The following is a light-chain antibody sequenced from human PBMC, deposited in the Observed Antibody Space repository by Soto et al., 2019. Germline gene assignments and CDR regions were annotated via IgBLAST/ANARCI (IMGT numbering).Light chain of an antibody. V-gene: IGKV1D-8*02. CDR1: QGISSY. CDR3: LHTFSFPRT. Sequence: MTQSPSLLSASTGDRVTISCRMSQGISSYLAWYQQKPGKAPELLIYAASTLPSGVPSRFSASASGAEFILTINPLQAEDFATYYCLHTFSFPRTFGQGTKVEIK. J-gene: IGKJ1*01. CDR2: AAS.